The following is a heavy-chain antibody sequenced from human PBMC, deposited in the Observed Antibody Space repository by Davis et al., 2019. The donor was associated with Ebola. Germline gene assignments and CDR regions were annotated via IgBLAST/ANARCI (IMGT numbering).Heavy chain of an antibody. CDR3: ARSRFFEWLTPRYFDY. V-gene: IGHV1-18*01. J-gene: IGHJ4*02. CDR2: ITPDNNNT. D-gene: IGHD3-3*01. Sequence: ASVKVSCKASGYTFTSYGITWVRQAPGQGLEWMGWITPDNNNTQYAQAFQGRVTMTTDASTSTAYMELRSLRVDDAAVYYCARSRFFEWLTPRYFDYWGQGSLVTVSS. CDR1: GYTFTSYG.